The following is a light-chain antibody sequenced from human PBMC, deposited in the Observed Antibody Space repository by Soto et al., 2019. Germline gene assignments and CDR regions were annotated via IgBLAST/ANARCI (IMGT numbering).Light chain of an antibody. V-gene: IGKV1-27*01. Sequence: DIQMTQSPSSLSASLGDRVTITCRASRGIGVYLAWFQQKPGKVPKLLIYAASTLQSGVPSRFSGSGSGTEFTLTISSLQPEDFATYYCQKYNSAPLTFGGGTKVEIK. CDR2: AAS. J-gene: IGKJ4*01. CDR1: RGIGVY. CDR3: QKYNSAPLT.